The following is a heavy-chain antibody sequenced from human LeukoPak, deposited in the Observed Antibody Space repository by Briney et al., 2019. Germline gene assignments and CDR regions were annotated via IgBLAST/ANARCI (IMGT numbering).Heavy chain of an antibody. J-gene: IGHJ3*01. CDR2: IQSTGRT. Sequence: KPSETLSLTCTVSGDSFTSTNYWWDWVRLPPGKGLEWIGAIQSTGRTFSNPSLKSRVTISVDTSKKQFSLDLRSATAADTAVYYCARRRHHFDCYDVWGQGTRVTVSS. V-gene: IGHV4-39*01. CDR1: GDSFTSTNYW. CDR3: ARRRHHFDCYDV. D-gene: IGHD2-21*01.